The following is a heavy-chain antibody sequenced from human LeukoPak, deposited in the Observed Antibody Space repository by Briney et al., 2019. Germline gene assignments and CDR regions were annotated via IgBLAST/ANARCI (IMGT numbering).Heavy chain of an antibody. Sequence: SETLSLTCSVSIGSISSSKWWSWVRQSPVKGLEWIGEIYLYGTTNYNPSFTSRVTMSADRSRNQFSLKLTSVTAADTAVYYCARQKWEQQGRDYYFNGLDVWGPGTTVIVSS. CDR1: IGSISSSKW. V-gene: IGHV4-4*02. CDR2: IYLYGTT. D-gene: IGHD1/OR15-1a*01. J-gene: IGHJ6*02. CDR3: ARQKWEQQGRDYYFNGLDV.